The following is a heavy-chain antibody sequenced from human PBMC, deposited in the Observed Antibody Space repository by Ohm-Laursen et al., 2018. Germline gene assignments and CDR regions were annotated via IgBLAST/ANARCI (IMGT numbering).Heavy chain of an antibody. CDR3: ALELGSFYYDSSGYPFDY. D-gene: IGHD3-22*01. CDR2: ISGSGGST. Sequence: SLRLSCAASGFTFRGYAMSWVRQAPGKGLEWVSAISGSGGSTYYADSVKGRFTISRDNSKNTLYLQMNSLRAEDTAVYYCALELGSFYYDSSGYPFDYWGQGTLVTVSS. V-gene: IGHV3-23*01. J-gene: IGHJ4*02. CDR1: GFTFRGYA.